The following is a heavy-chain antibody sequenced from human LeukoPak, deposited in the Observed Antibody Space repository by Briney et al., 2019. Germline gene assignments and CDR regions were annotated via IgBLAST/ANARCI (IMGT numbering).Heavy chain of an antibody. CDR2: ISGSGGST. CDR1: GFTFSSYS. V-gene: IGHV3-23*01. D-gene: IGHD1-1*01. J-gene: IGHJ4*02. CDR3: ARSGTAGDYYFDY. Sequence: GGSLRLSCAASGFTFSSYSMNWVRQAPGKGLEWVSAISGSGGSTYYADSVKGRFTISRDNSKNTLYLQMNSLRAEDTALYYCARSGTAGDYYFDYWGQGTLVTVSS.